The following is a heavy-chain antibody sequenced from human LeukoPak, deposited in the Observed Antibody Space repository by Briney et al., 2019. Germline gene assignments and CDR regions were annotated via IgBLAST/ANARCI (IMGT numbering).Heavy chain of an antibody. V-gene: IGHV1-2*02. J-gene: IGHJ4*02. D-gene: IGHD3-10*01. CDR3: AREEASMKFD. Sequence: ASVKVSCKASGYTFTSYGISWVRQAPGQGLEWMGWINPNSGDTNYAQKFQGRVTMTRDTSISTAYVELSRLRFDDTAVYYCAREEASMKFDWGQGTLVTVSS. CDR2: INPNSGDT. CDR1: GYTFTSYG.